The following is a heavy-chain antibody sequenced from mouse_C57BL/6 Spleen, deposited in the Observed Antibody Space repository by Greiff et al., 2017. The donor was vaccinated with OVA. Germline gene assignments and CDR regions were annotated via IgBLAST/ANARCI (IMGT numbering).Heavy chain of an antibody. CDR2: ISSGSSTI. Sequence: EVKLMESGGGLVKPGGSLKLSCAASGFTFSDYGMHWVRQAPEKGLEWVAYISSGSSTIYYADTVKGRFTISRDNAKNTLFLQMTSLRSEDTAMYYCARSYGQYYFDYWGQGTTLTVSS. J-gene: IGHJ2*01. V-gene: IGHV5-17*01. CDR3: ARSYGQYYFDY. CDR1: GFTFSDYG. D-gene: IGHD1-1*01.